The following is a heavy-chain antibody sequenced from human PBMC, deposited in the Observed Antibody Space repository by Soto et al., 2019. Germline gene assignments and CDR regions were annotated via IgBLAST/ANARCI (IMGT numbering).Heavy chain of an antibody. J-gene: IGHJ6*02. V-gene: IGHV4-59*01. Sequence: SETLSLTCTVSGGSISSYYWSWIRQPPGKGLEWIGYIYYSGSTNYNPSLKSRVTISVDTSKNQFSLKLSSVTAADTAVYYCARGGTINYYYGMDVWGQGTTVTVSS. CDR2: IYYSGST. D-gene: IGHD1-20*01. CDR3: ARGGTINYYYGMDV. CDR1: GGSISSYY.